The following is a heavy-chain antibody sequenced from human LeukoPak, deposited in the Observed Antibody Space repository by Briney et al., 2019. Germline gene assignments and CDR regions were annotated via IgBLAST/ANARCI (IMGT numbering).Heavy chain of an antibody. D-gene: IGHD3-10*01. CDR2: IYHSGST. Sequence: SETLSLTCAVSGGSISSGGYSWSWIRQPPGKGLEWIGYIYHSGSTYYNPSLKSRVAISVDRSKNQFSLKLSSVTAADTAVYYCARGVLWFGELLSWFDPWGQGTLVTVSS. J-gene: IGHJ5*02. CDR1: GGSISSGGYS. V-gene: IGHV4-30-2*01. CDR3: ARGVLWFGELLSWFDP.